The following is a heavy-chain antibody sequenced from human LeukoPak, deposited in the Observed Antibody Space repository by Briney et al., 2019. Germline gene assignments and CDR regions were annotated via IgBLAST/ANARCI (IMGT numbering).Heavy chain of an antibody. V-gene: IGHV1-18*01. J-gene: IGHJ5*02. Sequence: ASVKVSCKASGYTFTSYGISWVRQAPGQGLEWMGWISAYNGNTNYAQKLQGRVTMTTDTSTSTAYMELRGLRSDDTAVYYCARDGAYYYGSGNWFDPWGQGTLVTVSS. CDR2: ISAYNGNT. CDR3: ARDGAYYYGSGNWFDP. D-gene: IGHD3-10*01. CDR1: GYTFTSYG.